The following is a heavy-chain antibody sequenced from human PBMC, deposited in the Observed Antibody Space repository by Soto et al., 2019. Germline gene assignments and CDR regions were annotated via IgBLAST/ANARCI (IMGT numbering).Heavy chain of an antibody. CDR3: ASPAPGLSSSSYYYGMDV. Sequence: GESLTISCKGSGYSFTSYWISWVRQMPGKGLEWMGRIDPSDSYTNYSPSFQGHVTISADKSISTAYLQWSSLKASDTAMYYCASPAPGLSSSSYYYGMDVWGQGTTVTVSS. V-gene: IGHV5-10-1*01. CDR2: IDPSDSYT. J-gene: IGHJ6*02. D-gene: IGHD6-6*01. CDR1: GYSFTSYW.